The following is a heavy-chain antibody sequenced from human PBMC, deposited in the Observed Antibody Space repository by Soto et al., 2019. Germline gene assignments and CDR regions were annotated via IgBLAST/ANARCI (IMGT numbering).Heavy chain of an antibody. V-gene: IGHV1-18*01. CDR3: ARDGRAGATLEVADY. D-gene: IGHD1-26*01. J-gene: IGHJ4*02. CDR2: ISAYNGTT. CDR1: GDTVSRYA. Sequence: GAAVKLSCKASGDTVSRYAISCVRQAPGQGLEWMGGISAYNGTTNYAQKLQGRATMTTDTSTSTAYMELRSLRSDDTAVYYCARDGRAGATLEVADYWGQGTLVTVSS.